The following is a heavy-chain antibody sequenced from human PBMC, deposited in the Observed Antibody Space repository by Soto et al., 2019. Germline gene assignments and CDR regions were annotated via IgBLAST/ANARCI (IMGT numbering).Heavy chain of an antibody. V-gene: IGHV1-2*02. Sequence: ASVKVSCKXPGYTFTGYYMHWVRQAPGQGLEWMGWINPNSGGTNYAQKFQGRVTMTRDTSISTAYMELSRLRSDDTAVYYCARDREGGVPHENWFDPWGQGTLVTVSS. CDR2: INPNSGGT. J-gene: IGHJ5*02. D-gene: IGHD1-26*01. CDR3: ARDREGGVPHENWFDP. CDR1: GYTFTGYY.